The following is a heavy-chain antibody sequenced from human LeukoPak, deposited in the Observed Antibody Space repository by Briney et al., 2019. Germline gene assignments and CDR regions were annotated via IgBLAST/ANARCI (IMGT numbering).Heavy chain of an antibody. Sequence: PGGSLRLSCAASGFTFSRYWMAWVRQAPGKGLEWVAHINEDGSEKNYVDPVKGRFTISRDNAENSVYLQMNRLRAEDTAVYYCVRDDYLGYWGQGTLVTDSS. CDR2: INEDGSEK. J-gene: IGHJ4*02. V-gene: IGHV3-7*05. D-gene: IGHD3-16*01. CDR1: GFTFSRYW. CDR3: VRDDYLGY.